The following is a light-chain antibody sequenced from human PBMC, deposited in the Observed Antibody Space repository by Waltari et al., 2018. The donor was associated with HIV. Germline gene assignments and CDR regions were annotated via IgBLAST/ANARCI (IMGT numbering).Light chain of an antibody. Sequence: DIQMTQSPSSLSASVGDRVTITCQASQDITNYLNWYQQKPGKAPKLLIFDASNLERGVPSRFSGSGSGTDFTFTISSLQPEDVATYFGQQYDNLFTFGPGTRVDLK. CDR2: DAS. CDR1: QDITNY. CDR3: QQYDNLFT. V-gene: IGKV1-33*01. J-gene: IGKJ3*01.